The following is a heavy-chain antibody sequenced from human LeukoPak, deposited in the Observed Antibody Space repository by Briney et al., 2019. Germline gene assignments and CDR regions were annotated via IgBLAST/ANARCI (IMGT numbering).Heavy chain of an antibody. CDR2: IKEDGSEK. J-gene: IGHJ6*04. CDR1: GFTFSNYW. Sequence: GGSLRLSCAASGFTFSNYWMSWVRQAPGKGLEWVANIKEDGSEKYYVDSVKGRFTISRDNARNSLYLQMNSLRAEDTAVYYCAKEFLRMVRGVISYYYGMDVWGKGTTVTVSS. D-gene: IGHD3-10*01. V-gene: IGHV3-7*01. CDR3: AKEFLRMVRGVISYYYGMDV.